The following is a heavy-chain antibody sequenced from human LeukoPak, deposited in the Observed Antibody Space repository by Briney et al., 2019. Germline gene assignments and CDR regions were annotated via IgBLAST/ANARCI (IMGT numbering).Heavy chain of an antibody. CDR1: GGSFSGYY. V-gene: IGHV4-34*01. CDR2: INHSGST. D-gene: IGHD6-19*01. Sequence: SETLSLTCAVYGGSFSGYYWSWIRQPPGKGLEWIGEINHSGSTNCNPSLKSRVTISVDTSKNQFSLKLSSVTAADTAVYYCARRPGGAVAGTYWYFDLWGRGTLVTVSS. J-gene: IGHJ2*01. CDR3: ARRPGGAVAGTYWYFDL.